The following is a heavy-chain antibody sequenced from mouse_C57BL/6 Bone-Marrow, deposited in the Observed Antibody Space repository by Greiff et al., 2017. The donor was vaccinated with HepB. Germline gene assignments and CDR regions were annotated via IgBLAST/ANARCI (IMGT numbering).Heavy chain of an antibody. Sequence: VQLQQPGAELVKPGASVKMSCKASGYTFTSYWITWVKQRPGQGLEWIGDIYPGSGSTNYNEKFKSKATLTVDTSSSTAYMQLSSLTSEDSAVYYCARFRINYYGSSYWYFDVWGTGTAVTFSS. CDR2: IYPGSGST. J-gene: IGHJ1*03. D-gene: IGHD1-1*01. CDR3: ARFRINYYGSSYWYFDV. V-gene: IGHV1-55*01. CDR1: GYTFTSYW.